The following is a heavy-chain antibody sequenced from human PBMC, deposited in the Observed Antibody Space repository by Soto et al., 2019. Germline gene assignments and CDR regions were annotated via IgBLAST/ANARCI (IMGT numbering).Heavy chain of an antibody. CDR1: GFTFSRYS. CDR2: ISGSSSYI. J-gene: IGHJ4*02. Sequence: GGSLRLSCAASGFTFSRYSMNWVRQAPGKGLEWVSSISGSSSYIYYADSVKGRFTISRDNAKNSLYLQMNSLRAEDKAVYYCARDFRNYDFWSGYYDYWGQGTLVTVSS. V-gene: IGHV3-21*01. D-gene: IGHD3-3*01. CDR3: ARDFRNYDFWSGYYDY.